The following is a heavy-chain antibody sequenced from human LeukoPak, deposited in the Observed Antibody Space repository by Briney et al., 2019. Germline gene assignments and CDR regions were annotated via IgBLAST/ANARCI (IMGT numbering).Heavy chain of an antibody. CDR1: GGTFSSYA. CDR3: ARGEATISGYYFDH. D-gene: IGHD5-12*01. V-gene: IGHV1-69*04. J-gene: IGHJ4*02. CDR2: IIPILGIA. Sequence: GASVKVSCKASGGTFSSYAISWVRQAPGQGLEWMGRIIPILGIANYAQKFQGRVTITADKSTSTAYMELSRLRSEDTAVYYCARGEATISGYYFDHWGQGTLVTVSS.